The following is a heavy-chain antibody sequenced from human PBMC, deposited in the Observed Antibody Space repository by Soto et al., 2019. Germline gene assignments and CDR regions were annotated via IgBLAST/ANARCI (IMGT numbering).Heavy chain of an antibody. D-gene: IGHD6-19*01. CDR1: GYTFTGYY. V-gene: IGHV1-2*02. CDR3: ASIGEPWLVTNDAFDI. CDR2: INPNSGGT. J-gene: IGHJ3*02. Sequence: GASVKVSCKASGYTFTGYYMHWVRQAPGQGLEWMGWINPNSGGTNYAQKFQGRVTMTRDTSISTAYMELSRLRSDDTAVYYCASIGEPWLVTNDAFDIWGQGTMVTVSS.